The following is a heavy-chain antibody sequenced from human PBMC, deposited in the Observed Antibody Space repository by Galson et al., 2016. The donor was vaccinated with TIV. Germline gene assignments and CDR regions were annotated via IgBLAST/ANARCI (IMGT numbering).Heavy chain of an antibody. CDR2: IKSETDGGTT. CDR1: GFTFSNAW. J-gene: IGHJ5*02. Sequence: SLRLSCAASGFTFSNAWMSWVRQAPGKGLEWVGRIKSETDGGTTDYAAPVRGRFTISRDDSKNTLYLQMNTLKTEDTAVYYCHCSSTSCCVRWFDPWGQGTLVTVSS. CDR3: HCSSTSCCVRWFDP. V-gene: IGHV3-15*01. D-gene: IGHD2-2*01.